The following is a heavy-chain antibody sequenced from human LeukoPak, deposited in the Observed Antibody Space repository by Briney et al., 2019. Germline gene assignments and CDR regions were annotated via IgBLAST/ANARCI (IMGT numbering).Heavy chain of an antibody. Sequence: GGSLRLSCAASGFTFGSYAMNWVRQAPGKGLEWVSSISGSGSGTYYADSVKGRFTISRDNAKNSLYLQMNSLRAEDTAVYYCARDASSIAAAGTFDYWGQGTLVTVSS. V-gene: IGHV3-21*04. CDR3: ARDASSIAAAGTFDY. CDR2: ISGSGSGT. D-gene: IGHD6-13*01. J-gene: IGHJ4*02. CDR1: GFTFGSYA.